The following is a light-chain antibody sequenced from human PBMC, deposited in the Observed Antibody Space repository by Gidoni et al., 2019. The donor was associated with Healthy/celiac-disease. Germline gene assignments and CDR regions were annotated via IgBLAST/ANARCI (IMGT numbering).Light chain of an antibody. Sequence: DIQMTQSPSSLPASVGDRVTITCRESQSISSYLNWYQQKPGKAPKLLIYAASSLQSGVPSRFSGSGSGTDFTLTISSLQPEDFATYYCQQSYSTLLFTFGPGTKVDIK. CDR1: QSISSY. CDR3: QQSYSTLLFT. V-gene: IGKV1-39*01. CDR2: AAS. J-gene: IGKJ3*01.